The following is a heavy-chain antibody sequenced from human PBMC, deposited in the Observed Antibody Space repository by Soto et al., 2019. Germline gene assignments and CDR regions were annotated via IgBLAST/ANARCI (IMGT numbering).Heavy chain of an antibody. CDR2: ISYDGSNK. D-gene: IGHD3-3*01. V-gene: IGHV3-30-3*01. CDR3: ARTLRFLEWYRYGMDV. J-gene: IGHJ6*02. CDR1: GFTFSSYA. Sequence: SLRLSCAASGFTFSSYAMHWVRQAPGKGLEWVAVISYDGSNKYYADSVKGRFTISRDNSENTLYLQMNSLRAEDTAVYYCARTLRFLEWYRYGMDVWGQGTTVTVSS.